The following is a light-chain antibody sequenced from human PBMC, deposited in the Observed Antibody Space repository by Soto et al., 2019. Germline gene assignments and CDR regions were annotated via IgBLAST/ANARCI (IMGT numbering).Light chain of an antibody. Sequence: DIQMTQSPSSLSASVGDRVTITCQASQDISNYLNWYQQKPGKAPKLLIYDASNLETGVPSRFSGSGSGTDFTFTISSLHSEDIATFYCQQYDNLPPDTFGQGTKLEIK. J-gene: IGKJ2*01. CDR2: DAS. CDR3: QQYDNLPPDT. CDR1: QDISNY. V-gene: IGKV1-33*01.